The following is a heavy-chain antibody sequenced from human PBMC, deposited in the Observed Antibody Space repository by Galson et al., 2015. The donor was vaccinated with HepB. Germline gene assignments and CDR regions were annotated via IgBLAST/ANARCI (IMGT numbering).Heavy chain of an antibody. Sequence: SLRLSCAASGFVLSDYWMGWIRQAPGKGLEWVASLNQDGSEKYYVDSVKGRFTVSRDNAKNSLSLQMSSLRGDDTAVYYCVRDYDSSAHYYADWGQGTLVTVSS. CDR3: VRDYDSSAHYYAD. V-gene: IGHV3-7*03. D-gene: IGHD3-22*01. CDR1: GFVLSDYW. CDR2: LNQDGSEK. J-gene: IGHJ4*02.